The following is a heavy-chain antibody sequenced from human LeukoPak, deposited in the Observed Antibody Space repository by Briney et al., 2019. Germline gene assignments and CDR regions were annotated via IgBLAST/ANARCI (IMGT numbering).Heavy chain of an antibody. Sequence: SGGSLRLSCAASGFTFTDYWMHWVRQVPGKGLVWVSIINTDTRGTYYADSVKGRFTIPRDNAKSILYLQMDSLRAEDTAVYYCARAGAYHFDNWGQGTLVTVSS. CDR1: GFTFTDYW. J-gene: IGHJ4*02. CDR3: ARAGAYHFDN. D-gene: IGHD3-16*01. V-gene: IGHV3-74*01. CDR2: INTDTRGT.